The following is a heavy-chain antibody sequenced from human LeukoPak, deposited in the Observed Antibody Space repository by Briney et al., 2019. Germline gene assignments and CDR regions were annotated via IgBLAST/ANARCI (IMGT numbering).Heavy chain of an antibody. CDR1: GGSFSGYY. Sequence: TSETLSLTCAVYGGSFSGYYWSWIRQAPGKGLEWVSGISGSGGDTYLADSVRGLFTISKDNSKNTVFLQMDSLRAEDTAVYYCAKTTDGYSSGRYPGWPIDYWGQGTLVTVSS. D-gene: IGHD6-19*01. V-gene: IGHV3-23*01. CDR3: AKTTDGYSSGRYPGWPIDY. CDR2: ISGSGGDT. J-gene: IGHJ4*02.